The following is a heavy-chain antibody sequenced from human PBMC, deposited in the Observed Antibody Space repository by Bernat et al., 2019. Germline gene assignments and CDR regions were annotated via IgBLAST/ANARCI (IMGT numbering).Heavy chain of an antibody. CDR3: AREAPYSSSWYKDYYYGMDV. CDR2: ISYDGSNK. CDR1: GFTFSSYA. J-gene: IGHJ6*02. Sequence: QVQLVESGGGVVQPGRSLRLSCAASGFTFSSYAMHWVRQAPGKGLEWVAFISYDGSNKYYAESVKGRFTISRDNSKNTLYLQMNSLRAEDTAVYYCAREAPYSSSWYKDYYYGMDVWGQGTTVTGSS. D-gene: IGHD6-13*01. V-gene: IGHV3-30-3*01.